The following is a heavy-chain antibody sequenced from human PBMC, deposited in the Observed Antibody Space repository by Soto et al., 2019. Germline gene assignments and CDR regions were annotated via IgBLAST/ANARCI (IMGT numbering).Heavy chain of an antibody. CDR1: GGSISSSNW. Sequence: SETLSLTCAVSGGSISSSNWWSWVRQPPGKGLEWIGEIYHSGSTNYNPSLKSRVTISVDTSKNQFSLKLSSVTAADTAVYYCARGALCSTSYQKKQDWFDPWGQGTLVTVSS. CDR2: IYHSGST. CDR3: ARGALCSTSYQKKQDWFDP. V-gene: IGHV4-4*02. J-gene: IGHJ5*02. D-gene: IGHD2-2*01.